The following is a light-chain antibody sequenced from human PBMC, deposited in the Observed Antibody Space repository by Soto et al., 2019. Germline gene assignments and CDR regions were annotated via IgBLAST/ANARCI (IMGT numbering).Light chain of an antibody. CDR1: QGISSY. J-gene: IGKJ4*01. Sequence: DIQLTQSPSFLSASVGDRVTITCRASQGISSYVAWYQQKPGRAPRLLTYDTSTLQSGVPSRFSGGGSGPEFTLTISSLQPEDFATYYCQQLNSYPNTFGGGTKVEIK. V-gene: IGKV1-9*01. CDR2: DTS. CDR3: QQLNSYPNT.